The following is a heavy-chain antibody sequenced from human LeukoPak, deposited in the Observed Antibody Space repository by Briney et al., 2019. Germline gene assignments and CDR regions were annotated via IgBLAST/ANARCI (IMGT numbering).Heavy chain of an antibody. Sequence: GGSLRLSCAASGFTFSDSYMTWVRQAPGKGVEWVAYISGSGHDINYSDSVKGRFTISRDNAKNSLYLQMNSLRAEDMALYYCAKAPSYGDPLVPRYFDYWGQGTLVTVSS. J-gene: IGHJ4*02. CDR3: AKAPSYGDPLVPRYFDY. V-gene: IGHV3-11*03. CDR1: GFTFSDSY. CDR2: ISGSGHDI. D-gene: IGHD4-17*01.